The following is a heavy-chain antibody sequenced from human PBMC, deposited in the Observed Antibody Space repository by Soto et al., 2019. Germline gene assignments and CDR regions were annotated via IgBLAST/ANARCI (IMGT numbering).Heavy chain of an antibody. CDR1: GYSFTSYG. CDR3: ASDTMVNTDSWFAL. Sequence: QVHLVQSGAEVKKPGASVQVSCKASGYSFTSYGISWVRQAAGQGLEWMAWISGYNGKTRFAPKYQGRLTMTIDTSTSTAYMALRSLRSDDEAMYYCASDTMVNTDSWFALWGQGTLVTVSS. J-gene: IGHJ5*02. CDR2: ISGYNGKT. V-gene: IGHV1-18*01. D-gene: IGHD5-18*01.